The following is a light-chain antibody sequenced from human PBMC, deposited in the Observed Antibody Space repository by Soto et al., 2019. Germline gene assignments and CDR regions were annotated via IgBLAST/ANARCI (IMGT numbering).Light chain of an antibody. CDR1: SSDVGGYNY. J-gene: IGLJ1*01. Sequence: QSALTQPPSASGSPGQSVTISCTGTSSDVGGYNYVSWYQQHPGKAPKLMIYEVSKRPSGVPDRFSGSKSGNTASLTFSGLQAEDEADYYCSSYAGSNNYVLGTGTKVTVL. V-gene: IGLV2-8*01. CDR3: SSYAGSNNYV. CDR2: EVS.